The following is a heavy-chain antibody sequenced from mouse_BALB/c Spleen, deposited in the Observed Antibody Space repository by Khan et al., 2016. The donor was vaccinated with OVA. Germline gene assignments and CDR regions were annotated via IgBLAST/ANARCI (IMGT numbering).Heavy chain of an antibody. CDR1: GFSLTDYG. CDR2: IWGGGST. D-gene: IGHD1-1*02. CDR3: AKWIWSYSFTLDY. V-gene: IGHV2-6-5*01. J-gene: IGHJ4*01. Sequence: QVPLTQSGPGLVAPSQSLSITCTVSGFSLTDYGVSWIRQPPGKGLEWLGVIWGGGSTYYTSVLKSRLSISKDNSKSQVFLKMISLQTDDTAISYCAKWIWSYSFTLDYWGQGTSVTVSS.